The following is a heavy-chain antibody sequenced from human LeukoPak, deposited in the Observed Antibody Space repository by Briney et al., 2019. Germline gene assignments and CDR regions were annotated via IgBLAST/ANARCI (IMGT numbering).Heavy chain of an antibody. CDR3: ASGYGSGSYYDAS. V-gene: IGHV4-34*01. CDR2: INRGGSA. Sequence: SETLSLTCAVYGGSFSGHYWSWTRQPPGKGLEWIGEINRGGSANYNPSLNSRVSISIDTSKSQFSLNLNSVTAADTAVYYCASGYGSGSYYDASWGQGTLVTVSS. CDR1: GGSFSGHY. J-gene: IGHJ5*02. D-gene: IGHD3-10*01.